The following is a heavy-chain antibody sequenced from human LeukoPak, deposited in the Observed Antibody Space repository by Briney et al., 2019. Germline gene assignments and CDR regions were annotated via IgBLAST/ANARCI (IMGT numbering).Heavy chain of an antibody. CDR1: GFTFDDYA. J-gene: IGHJ4*02. Sequence: PGGSLRLSCAASGFTFDDYAMHWVRQAPGKGLEWVSGISWNSGSIGYADSVEGRFTISRDNAKNSLYLQMNSLRAEDTALYYCAKAYCSSTSCYFDYWGQGTLVTVSS. D-gene: IGHD2-2*01. CDR2: ISWNSGSI. CDR3: AKAYCSSTSCYFDY. V-gene: IGHV3-9*01.